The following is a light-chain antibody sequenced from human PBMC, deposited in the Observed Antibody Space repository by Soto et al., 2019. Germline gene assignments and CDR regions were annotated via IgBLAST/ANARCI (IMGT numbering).Light chain of an antibody. J-gene: IGKJ2*01. CDR2: AAT. V-gene: IGKV1-39*01. Sequence: DIQMTQSPSSLSASVGDRVTITCRAXXXXXXXLEWDQERPGKAPKFLISAATSVQDGVPSRFSGSESATEYTXTISSLQXEDAAAYYGQQSYSAPLTFGQGTDLEIK. CDR3: QQSYSAPLT. CDR1: XXXXXX.